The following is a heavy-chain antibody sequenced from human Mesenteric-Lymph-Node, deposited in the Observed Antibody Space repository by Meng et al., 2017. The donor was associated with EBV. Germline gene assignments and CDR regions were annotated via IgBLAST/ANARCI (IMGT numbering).Heavy chain of an antibody. D-gene: IGHD6-6*01. Sequence: QVQLQGSGPRLVKPSXXLSLTCAVPGAPITSDGYYWSWIRQPPGKGPAWIGRIDHRGSTNYNPSLKSRVSISMDTSKNQFSLKLTSVTAADTAVYFCARGMRGRTSSWFDSWGQGTLVTVSS. CDR2: IDHRGST. J-gene: IGHJ5*01. CDR3: ARGMRGRTSSWFDS. CDR1: GAPITSDGYY. V-gene: IGHV4-39*01.